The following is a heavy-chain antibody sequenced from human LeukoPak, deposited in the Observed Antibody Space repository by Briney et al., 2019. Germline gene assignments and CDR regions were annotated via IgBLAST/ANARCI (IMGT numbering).Heavy chain of an antibody. CDR2: IRSSSTTI. J-gene: IGHJ4*02. CDR1: GFTFSSYN. D-gene: IGHD6-13*01. V-gene: IGHV3-48*04. CDR3: ARGVHGSWLSFDY. Sequence: GGSLRLSCAASGFTFSSYNMNWVRQAPGKWLEWVSYIRSSSTTIYYADSVKGRFTISRDNAKNSLFLQMNSLRAEDTAMYYCARGVHGSWLSFDYWGQGTLVTVSS.